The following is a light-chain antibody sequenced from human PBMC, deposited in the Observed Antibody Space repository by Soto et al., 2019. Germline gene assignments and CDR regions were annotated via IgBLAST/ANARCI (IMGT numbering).Light chain of an antibody. CDR1: QSVSSDY. CDR2: AAS. V-gene: IGKV3-20*01. Sequence: EIVLTQSPGTLSLTPGERATLSCRASQSVSSDYLAWYQQKPGQAPRLLIYAASRRATGIPDRCSGSGSGTDFTLTISRLEPEDFAVYYCQQYGTLPTFGQGTKVDIK. J-gene: IGKJ1*01. CDR3: QQYGTLPT.